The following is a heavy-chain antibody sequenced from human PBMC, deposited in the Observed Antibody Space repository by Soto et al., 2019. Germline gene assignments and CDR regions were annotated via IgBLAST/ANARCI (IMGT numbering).Heavy chain of an antibody. CDR3: ARGYFDWIFDY. D-gene: IGHD3-9*01. V-gene: IGHV1-18*01. CDR1: GYTFTRSG. Sequence: ASVKVSCKASGYTFTRSGISWVRQAPGQGLEWMGWISTYNGNTNYAQKLQGRVTMTTDTSTSTAYMELRSLRSDDTAVYYCARGYFDWIFDYWGQGTLVTVSS. CDR2: ISTYNGNT. J-gene: IGHJ4*02.